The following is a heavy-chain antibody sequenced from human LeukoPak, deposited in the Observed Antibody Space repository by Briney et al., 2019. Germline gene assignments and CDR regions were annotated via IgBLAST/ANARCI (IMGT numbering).Heavy chain of an antibody. Sequence: ASVKVSCKASGYTFTGYYMHWVRQAPGQGLEWMGWINPNSGGTNYAQKFQGRVTMTRDTSISTAYMELSRLRSDDTAVYYCARVKGIPIFGVVSHDAFDIWGQGTMITVSS. CDR3: ARVKGIPIFGVVSHDAFDI. CDR2: INPNSGGT. D-gene: IGHD3-3*01. CDR1: GYTFTGYY. J-gene: IGHJ3*02. V-gene: IGHV1-2*02.